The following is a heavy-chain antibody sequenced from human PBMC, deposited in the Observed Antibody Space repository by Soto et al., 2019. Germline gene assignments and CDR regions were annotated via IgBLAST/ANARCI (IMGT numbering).Heavy chain of an antibody. CDR1: GHTFTKNV. Sequence: QVQLVQSGAEVKRPGASVKISCKASGHTFTKNVIHWVRQAPGQRLEWMGWINADNGDTKYSQRFHGRVTITWDTSATTSSMELSSLTSEDTAVYYCARGGGDFGAVYFDYWGQGALVTVSS. D-gene: IGHD3-3*01. CDR3: ARGGGDFGAVYFDY. CDR2: INADNGDT. V-gene: IGHV1-3*01. J-gene: IGHJ4*02.